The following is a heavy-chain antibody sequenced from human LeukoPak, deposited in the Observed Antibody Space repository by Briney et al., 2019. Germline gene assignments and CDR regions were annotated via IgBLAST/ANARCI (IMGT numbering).Heavy chain of an antibody. D-gene: IGHD4-17*01. J-gene: IGHJ6*02. V-gene: IGHV3-33*01. Sequence: PGGSLRLSCAASGFTFSSYGMHWVRQAPGKGLEWVAVIWYDGSNKYYADSVKGRFTISRDNSKNTLYLQMNSLRAEDTAVYYCATPIDYGDYVYGMDVWGQGTTVTVSS. CDR1: GFTFSSYG. CDR2: IWYDGSNK. CDR3: ATPIDYGDYVYGMDV.